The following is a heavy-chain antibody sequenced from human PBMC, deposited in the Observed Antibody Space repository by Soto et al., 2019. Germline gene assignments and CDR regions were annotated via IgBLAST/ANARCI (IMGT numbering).Heavy chain of an antibody. Sequence: EVQLVESGGDLVQPGGSLRLSCAASGFIFSDYTMTWVRQAPGRGLEFVSHISSSGDAIFYAESVKGRFTVSRDNAKNSLYLQMNSLRDEDTAVYFGARDHGGSTWFVGVYYFFGMDVWGQGPAVTVSS. V-gene: IGHV3-48*02. J-gene: IGHJ6*02. D-gene: IGHD6-13*01. CDR3: ARDHGGSTWFVGVYYFFGMDV. CDR1: GFIFSDYT. CDR2: ISSSGDAI.